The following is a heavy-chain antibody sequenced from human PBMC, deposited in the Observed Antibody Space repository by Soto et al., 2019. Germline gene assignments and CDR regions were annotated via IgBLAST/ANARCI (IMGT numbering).Heavy chain of an antibody. D-gene: IGHD2-21*02. CDR3: ARDASMTLYYYYGMDV. Sequence: GGSLRLSCAASGFTFSSYDMHWVRQATGKGLEWVSAIGTAGDTYYPGSVKGRFTISRENAKNSLYLQMNSLRAEDTAVYYCARDASMTLYYYYGMDVWGQGTTVTVSS. CDR2: IGTAGDT. J-gene: IGHJ6*02. V-gene: IGHV3-13*01. CDR1: GFTFSSYD.